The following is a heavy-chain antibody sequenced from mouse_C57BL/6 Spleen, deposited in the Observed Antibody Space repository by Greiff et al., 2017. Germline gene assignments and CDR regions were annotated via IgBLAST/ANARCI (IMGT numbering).Heavy chain of an antibody. CDR1: GYTFTSYW. Sequence: VQLQQPGAELVRPGTSVKLSCKASGYTFTSYWMHWVKQRPGQGLEWIGVIDPSDSYTNYNQKFKGKATLTVDTSSSTAYMQLSSLTSEDSAVYYCASNWAFDYWGQGTTLTVSS. CDR3: ASNWAFDY. V-gene: IGHV1-59*01. J-gene: IGHJ2*01. D-gene: IGHD4-1*01. CDR2: IDPSDSYT.